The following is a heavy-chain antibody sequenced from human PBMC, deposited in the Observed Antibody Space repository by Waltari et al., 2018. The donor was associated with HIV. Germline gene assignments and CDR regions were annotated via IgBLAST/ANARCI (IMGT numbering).Heavy chain of an antibody. CDR2: IYYSGST. CDR3: AXSTTXGXGSGXTY. J-gene: IGHJ4*02. Sequence: VQLXXSGPGLVKPSEXLSLTCTXXGXXXXXYYWSWIRQPPGKGLDCIGYIYYSGSTNYNXSXKSXXXIXLXTSNXXXXLDXNXXTAXXXXVYFCAXSTTXGXGSGXTYWGXXTXXXVXS. V-gene: IGHV4-59*01. D-gene: IGHD1-26*01. CDR1: GXXXXXYY.